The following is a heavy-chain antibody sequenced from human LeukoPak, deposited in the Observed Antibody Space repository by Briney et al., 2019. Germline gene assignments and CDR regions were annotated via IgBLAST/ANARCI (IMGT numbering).Heavy chain of an antibody. D-gene: IGHD6-13*01. CDR3: ARDLSPGIAAAGTKIYFDY. CDR2: TYYRSKWYN. CDR1: GDSVSSNSAA. J-gene: IGHJ4*02. Sequence: SQTLSLTCAISGDSVSSNSAAWNWIRQSPSRGLEWLGRTYYRSKWYNDYAVSVKSRITINPDTSKNQFSLQLNSETPEDTAVYYCARDLSPGIAAAGTKIYFDYWGQGTLVTVSS. V-gene: IGHV6-1*01.